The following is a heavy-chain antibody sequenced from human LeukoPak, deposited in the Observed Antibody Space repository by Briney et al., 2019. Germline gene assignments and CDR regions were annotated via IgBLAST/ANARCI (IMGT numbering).Heavy chain of an antibody. CDR2: INPNSGGT. J-gene: IGHJ4*02. Sequence: ASVTVSCKASGYTFTGYYMHWVRQAPGQGLEWMGWINPNSGGTNYAQKFQGRVTMTRDTSISTAYMELSRLRSDDTAVYYCARQGLWSGYYRYGFDYWGQGTLVTVSS. V-gene: IGHV1-2*02. CDR3: ARQGLWSGYYRYGFDY. D-gene: IGHD3-3*01. CDR1: GYTFTGYY.